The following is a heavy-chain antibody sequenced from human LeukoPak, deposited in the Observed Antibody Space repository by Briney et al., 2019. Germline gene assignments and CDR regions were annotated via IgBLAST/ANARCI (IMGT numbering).Heavy chain of an antibody. CDR1: GFTFDDYA. J-gene: IGHJ4*02. V-gene: IGHV3-23*01. CDR2: ISGSGGDT. D-gene: IGHD6-19*01. Sequence: GRSLRLSCAASGFTFDDYAMHWVRQAPGKGLEWVSGISGSGGDTYFADSVKGRFTISRDNSKNTVFLQMDSLRAEDTAVYYCAKTTAGYSSGRYPGWPVDYWGQGTLVTVSS. CDR3: AKTTAGYSSGRYPGWPVDY.